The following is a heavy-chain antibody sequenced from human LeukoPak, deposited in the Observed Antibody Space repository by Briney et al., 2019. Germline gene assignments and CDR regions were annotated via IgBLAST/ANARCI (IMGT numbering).Heavy chain of an antibody. J-gene: IGHJ5*02. D-gene: IGHD6-13*01. CDR2: ISSSSSYI. Sequence: GGSLRLSCAASGFTFSSYSMNWVRQAPGKGLEWVSSISSSSSYIYYADSVKGRFTISRDNAKNSLYLQMNSLRAEDTAVYYCARVRVAAAGSWFDPWGKGTLVTVSS. CDR1: GFTFSSYS. V-gene: IGHV3-21*01. CDR3: ARVRVAAAGSWFDP.